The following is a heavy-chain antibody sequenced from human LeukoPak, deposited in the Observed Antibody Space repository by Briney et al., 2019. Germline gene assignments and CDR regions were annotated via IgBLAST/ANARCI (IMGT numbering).Heavy chain of an antibody. Sequence: GGSPRLSCAASGFTFSSYAMSWVRQAPGKGLEWVSSISGSGGSTYYADSVKGQFTISRDNSRNTLYLQMNSLRAEDTAVYYCAKSLRYCSSTSCNNWFDPWGQGTLVTVSS. CDR3: AKSLRYCSSTSCNNWFDP. D-gene: IGHD2-2*01. CDR1: GFTFSSYA. V-gene: IGHV3-23*01. J-gene: IGHJ5*02. CDR2: ISGSGGST.